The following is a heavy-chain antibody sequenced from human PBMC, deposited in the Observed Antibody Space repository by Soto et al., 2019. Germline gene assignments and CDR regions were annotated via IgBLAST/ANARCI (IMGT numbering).Heavy chain of an antibody. CDR1: GFTFSGYA. CDR3: AKIVFGMIVVDRMDV. D-gene: IGHD3-22*01. J-gene: IGHJ6*02. V-gene: IGHV3-23*01. Sequence: XSVRLYCEDSGFTFSGYARGWVRQAPGKGLEWVSAISGSGGSTYYADSVKGRFTISRDNSKNTLYLQMNRLRAEDTAVYYCAKIVFGMIVVDRMDVWGQGTTVTVPS. CDR2: ISGSGGST.